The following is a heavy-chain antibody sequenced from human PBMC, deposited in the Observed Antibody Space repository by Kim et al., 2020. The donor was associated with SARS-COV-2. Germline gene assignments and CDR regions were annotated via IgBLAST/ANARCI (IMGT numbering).Heavy chain of an antibody. V-gene: IGHV3-30*03. CDR2: ISYDGSNK. CDR1: GFTFSSYG. J-gene: IGHJ4*02. Sequence: GGSLRLSCAASGFTFSSYGMHWVRQAPGKGLEWVAVISYDGSNKYYADSVKGRFTISRDNSKNTLYLQMNSLRAEDTAVYYCSGVVAANESVVVYWGQGTLVTVSS. D-gene: IGHD2-15*01. CDR3: SGVVAANESVVVY.